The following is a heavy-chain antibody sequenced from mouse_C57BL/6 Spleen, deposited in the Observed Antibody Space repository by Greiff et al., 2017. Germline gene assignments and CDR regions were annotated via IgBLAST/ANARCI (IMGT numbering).Heavy chain of an antibody. V-gene: IGHV1-15*01. CDR3: TRSYYGSSYNFDY. CDR2: IDPETGGT. D-gene: IGHD1-1*01. CDR1: GYTFTDYE. Sequence: QVHVKQSGAELVRPGASVTLSCKASGYTFTDYEMHWVKQTPVHGLEWIGAIDPETGGTAYNQKFKGKAILTADKSSSTAYMELRSLTSEDSAVYYCTRSYYGSSYNFDYWGQGTTLTVSS. J-gene: IGHJ2*01.